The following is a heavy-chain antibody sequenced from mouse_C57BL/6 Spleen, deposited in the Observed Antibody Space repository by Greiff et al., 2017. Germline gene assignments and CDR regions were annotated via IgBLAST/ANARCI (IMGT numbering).Heavy chain of an antibody. J-gene: IGHJ2*01. D-gene: IGHD1-1*01. Sequence: QVQLQQPGAELVKPGASVKMSCKASGYTFTSYWITWVKQRPGQGLEWIGDIYPGSGSTNYNEKFKSKATLTVNTPSSTAYMQLSSLTSEDSAVYYCARGGDYYYGSSYVDYFDYWGQGTTLTVSS. CDR2: IYPGSGST. CDR3: ARGGDYYYGSSYVDYFDY. V-gene: IGHV1-55*01. CDR1: GYTFTSYW.